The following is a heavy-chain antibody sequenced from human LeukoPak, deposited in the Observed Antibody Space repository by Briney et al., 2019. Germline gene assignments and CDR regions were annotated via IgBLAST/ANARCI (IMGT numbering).Heavy chain of an antibody. V-gene: IGHV3-33*01. CDR2: IWYDGTNI. Sequence: GTSLRLSCAASGLILSSYGIHWVRQAPGKGLEWVAVIWYDGTNIYYGDSVKGRFSISRDNSKNTVYLQMDSLRAEDTAVYYCVVQITYGELSDPDFWGQGILVTVSS. CDR3: VVQITYGELSDPDF. J-gene: IGHJ4*02. D-gene: IGHD3-16*02. CDR1: GLILSSYG.